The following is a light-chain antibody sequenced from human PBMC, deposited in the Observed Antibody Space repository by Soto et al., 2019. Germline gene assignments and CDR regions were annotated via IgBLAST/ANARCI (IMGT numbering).Light chain of an antibody. J-gene: IGKJ4*01. CDR1: QGISNY. Sequence: AIRMTQSPSSLSASTGDRVTITCRASQGISNYLAWYQQKPGTAPKLLIYAASTLQSGVPSRFSGSGSGTDFTLTIRYLQSEDFATYFCQQANSFPLTFGGGTKVEIK. CDR3: QQANSFPLT. CDR2: AAS. V-gene: IGKV1-8*01.